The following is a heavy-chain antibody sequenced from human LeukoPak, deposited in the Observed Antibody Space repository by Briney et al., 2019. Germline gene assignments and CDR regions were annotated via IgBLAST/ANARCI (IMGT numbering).Heavy chain of an antibody. D-gene: IGHD3-16*01. J-gene: IGHJ4*02. CDR2: INIDGTDA. CDR1: GFSFSNFW. V-gene: IGHV3-74*01. Sequence: GGSLRLSCAASGFSFSNFWMHWVRHPPGKGLVLVSRINIDGTDANYADSVKGRFIISRDNFKNTLFLEMYSLRVEDTGVYYCARSGGGGYFDYWGQGDMVTVSS. CDR3: ARSGGGGYFDY.